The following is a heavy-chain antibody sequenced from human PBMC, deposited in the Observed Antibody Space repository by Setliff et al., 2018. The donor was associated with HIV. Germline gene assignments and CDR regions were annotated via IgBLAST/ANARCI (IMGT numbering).Heavy chain of an antibody. CDR1: GFTFSSYA. V-gene: IGHV3-30*14. CDR3: ARGRSSGSPYSDY. CDR2: ISYDGSNK. Sequence: SCAASGFTFSSYAMHWVRQAPGKGLEWVAVISYDGSNKSYADAVKGRFTIPRDNSKNTLYLQMNSLRAGDTAVYYCARGRSSGSPYSDYWGQGTLVTVSS. D-gene: IGHD5-12*01. J-gene: IGHJ4*02.